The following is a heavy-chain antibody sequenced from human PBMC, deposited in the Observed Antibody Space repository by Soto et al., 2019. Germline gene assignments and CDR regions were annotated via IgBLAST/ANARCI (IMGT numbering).Heavy chain of an antibody. CDR3: ARDTGGSYDY. CDR2: TRNKANSYNT. J-gene: IGHJ4*02. CDR1: GFTFSDDY. V-gene: IGHV3-72*01. D-gene: IGHD1-26*01. Sequence: EVQLVESGGGLVQPGGSLRLSCAASGFTFSDDYMDWVRQVPGKGLEWLGRTRNKANSYNTEYVASVKGRFIISRDGSKDSMYLQMNSLKTEDTAVYYCARDTGGSYDYWGQGVLVTVSS.